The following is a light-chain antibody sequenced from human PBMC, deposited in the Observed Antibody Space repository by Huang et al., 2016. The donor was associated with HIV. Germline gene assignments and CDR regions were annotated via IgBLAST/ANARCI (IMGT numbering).Light chain of an antibody. Sequence: EMVVTQSPATLSVSPGDRATLSCRASQSVSSNLAWYQQKPGQAPRLLIDGASTRATGIPARFSGSGSGTEFTLTISSLQSEDFALYYCQQYNDWPLTFGGGSKVEI. CDR3: QQYNDWPLT. V-gene: IGKV3-15*01. J-gene: IGKJ4*01. CDR2: GAS. CDR1: QSVSSN.